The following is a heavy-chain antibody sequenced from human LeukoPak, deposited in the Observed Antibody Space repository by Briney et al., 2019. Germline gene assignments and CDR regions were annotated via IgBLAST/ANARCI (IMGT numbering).Heavy chain of an antibody. D-gene: IGHD2-21*02. V-gene: IGHV3-30*02. CDR2: IRTDGIVK. CDR3: SREGGPVVTGTFDS. J-gene: IGHJ4*02. Sequence: GSLRLSCAASGFTFSRYGMHWLRQAPGKGLEWVTFIRTDGIVKNYADSVKGRFTVSRDNSRNTLYLQLNSLRDEDTAVYYCSREGGPVVTGTFDSWGQGTLVTVSS. CDR1: GFTFSRYG.